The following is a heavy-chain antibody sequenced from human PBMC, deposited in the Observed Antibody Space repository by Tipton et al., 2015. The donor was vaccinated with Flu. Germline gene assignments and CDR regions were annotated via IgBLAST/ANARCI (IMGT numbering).Heavy chain of an antibody. CDR1: GGSISSYY. Sequence: TLSLTCTVSGGSISSYYWSWIRQPAGKGLEWIWRTYTSGSTNYNPSLKSRVTMSVDTSKNQFSLKLTSASAADTAVYYCAKSGSYLEYLQHWGQGTLVTVSS. J-gene: IGHJ1*01. V-gene: IGHV4-4*07. D-gene: IGHD1-26*01. CDR3: AKSGSYLEYLQH. CDR2: TYTSGST.